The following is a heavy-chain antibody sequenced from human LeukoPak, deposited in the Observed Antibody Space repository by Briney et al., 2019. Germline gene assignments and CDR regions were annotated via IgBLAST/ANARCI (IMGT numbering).Heavy chain of an antibody. J-gene: IGHJ4*02. V-gene: IGHV3-74*01. CDR1: GFTFSNDW. Sequence: PGGSLRLSCGASGFTFSNDWMYWVRQPPGMGLAWVSRISPDGRTTNYADSVNGRLTISRDNARNTLYLQMNGLRAGDTAVYYCVTHAWDYWGQGTLVTVSS. CDR2: ISPDGRTT. CDR3: VTHAWDY.